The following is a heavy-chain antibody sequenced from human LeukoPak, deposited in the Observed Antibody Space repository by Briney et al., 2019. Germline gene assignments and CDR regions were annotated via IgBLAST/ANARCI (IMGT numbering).Heavy chain of an antibody. CDR2: INHSGST. V-gene: IGHV4-34*01. Sequence: SETLSLTCAVYGGSFSGYYWSWIRQPPGKGLEWIGEINHSGSTNYNPSLKSRVTISVDTSKSQFSLKLSSVTAADTAVYYCARPRYGSGSYYFDYWGQGTLVTVSS. D-gene: IGHD3-10*01. CDR1: GGSFSGYY. CDR3: ARPRYGSGSYYFDY. J-gene: IGHJ4*02.